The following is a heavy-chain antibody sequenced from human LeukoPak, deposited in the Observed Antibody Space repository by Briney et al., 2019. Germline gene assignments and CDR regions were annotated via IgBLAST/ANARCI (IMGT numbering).Heavy chain of an antibody. CDR2: RYYRPKWYN. D-gene: IGHD3-22*01. V-gene: IGHV6-1*01. CDR3: ARVASDGSGYFDN. Sequence: SQTLSLTCAISGDSVSSNSAAWNWIRQSPSRGLEWLGRRYYRPKWYNDYAVSVKSRITINPDTSKNQFSLQLNSVTPGDTAVYSCARVASDGSGYFDNWGRGTLVTVSS. J-gene: IGHJ4*02. CDR1: GDSVSSNSAA.